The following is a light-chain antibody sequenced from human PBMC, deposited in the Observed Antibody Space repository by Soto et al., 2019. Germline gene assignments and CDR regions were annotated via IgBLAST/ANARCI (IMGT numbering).Light chain of an antibody. CDR3: SSYAGSNNLV. Sequence: QSALTQPPSASGSLGQSVTISCTGTSSDVGGYNYVSWYQQHPGKAPKLMIYDVSQRPSGVPDRFSGSKSGNTASLTVSGLLAEDEADYYCSSYAGSNNLVFGTGIKVTVL. CDR1: SSDVGGYNY. CDR2: DVS. V-gene: IGLV2-8*01. J-gene: IGLJ1*01.